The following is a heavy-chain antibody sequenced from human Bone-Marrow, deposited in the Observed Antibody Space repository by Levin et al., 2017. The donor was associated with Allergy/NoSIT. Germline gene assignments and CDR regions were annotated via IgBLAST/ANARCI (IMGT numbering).Heavy chain of an antibody. CDR2: MKHGEYT. Sequence: SETLSLTCIVSGGSVSNYYWNWIRQPAGKGLEWIGRMKHGEYTNYNPSLRSRATMSVDPSKNQVSLILTSVTAADTAVYFCARDSVGHGNWFDPWGQGTLVTVSAGWTLWHCEYYQQNAMDVWGQGTTVTVSS. J-gene: IGHJ6*02. CDR1: GGSVSNYY. D-gene: IGHD2-2*01. V-gene: IGHV4-4*07. CDR3: ARDSVGHGNWFDPWGQGTLVTVSAGWTLWHCEYYQQNAMDV.